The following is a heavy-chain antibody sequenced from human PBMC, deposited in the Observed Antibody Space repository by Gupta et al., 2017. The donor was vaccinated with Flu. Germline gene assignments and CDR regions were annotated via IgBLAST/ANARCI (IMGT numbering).Heavy chain of an antibody. J-gene: IGHJ4*02. CDR2: IDVSDSYT. V-gene: IGHV5-10-1*01. CDR1: GYIFTKYW. CDR3: ARRHASGFEIFDF. D-gene: IGHD3-10*01. Sequence: VQLEQSGAEVKKPGESLKISCKASGYIFTKYWISWVRQIPGKGLEWMGRIDVSDSYTTYSPSFQGHVTISTDRSISTVYLQWNSLKASDSAIYYCARRHASGFEIFDFWGQGTLVSVSS.